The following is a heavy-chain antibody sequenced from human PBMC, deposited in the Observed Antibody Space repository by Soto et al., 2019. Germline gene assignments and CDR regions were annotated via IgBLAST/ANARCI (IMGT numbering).Heavy chain of an antibody. CDR2: ISSGSSTL. D-gene: IGHD3-3*01. CDR1: GFTFSSYT. Sequence: PGGSLRLSCVASGFTFSSYTIDWVRQAQGRGLEWVSFISSGSSTLYYAESVKGLLTTSRDKATNSLYLQMNGLSDEATAVYYCARGRSDFDFWCSYSDYWGQGTLVTVSS. V-gene: IGHV3-48*02. J-gene: IGHJ4*02. CDR3: ARGRSDFDFWCSYSDY.